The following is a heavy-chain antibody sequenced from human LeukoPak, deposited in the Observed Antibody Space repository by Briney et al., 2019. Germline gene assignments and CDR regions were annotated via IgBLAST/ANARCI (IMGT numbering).Heavy chain of an antibody. Sequence: SETLSLTCTVSGGSISSYYWNWIRQPPGKGLEWIGDIYYSGNTNYNPSLKSRVTMSVDTSKNQFSLKLSSVTAADTAVYYCARDSGTTGEVKFDPWGQGTLVTVSS. D-gene: IGHD3-10*01. V-gene: IGHV4-59*12. J-gene: IGHJ5*02. CDR2: IYYSGNT. CDR1: GGSISSYY. CDR3: ARDSGTTGEVKFDP.